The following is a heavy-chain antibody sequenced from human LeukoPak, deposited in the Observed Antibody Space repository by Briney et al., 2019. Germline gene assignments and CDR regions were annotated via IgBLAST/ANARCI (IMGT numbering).Heavy chain of an antibody. Sequence: GRSLRLSCAASGSTFSSYAMHWVRQAPGKGLEWVAVISYDGSNKYYADSVKGRFTISRDNSKNTLYLQMNSLRAEDTAVYYCARGAARGVPAAFYWGQGTLVTASS. CDR2: ISYDGSNK. V-gene: IGHV3-30*04. D-gene: IGHD2-2*01. J-gene: IGHJ4*02. CDR1: GSTFSSYA. CDR3: ARGAARGVPAAFY.